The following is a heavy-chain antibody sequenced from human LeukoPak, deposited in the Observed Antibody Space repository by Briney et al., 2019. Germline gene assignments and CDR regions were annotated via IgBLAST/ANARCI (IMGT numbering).Heavy chain of an antibody. Sequence: GGSLRLSCAVSGLTFSSYAMSWVRQAPGKGLEWVSAISGSGGSTYYADSVKGRFTISRDNSKNTLYLQMNSLRAEDTAVYYCAKGSGYYYFAYWGQGTLVTVSS. V-gene: IGHV3-23*01. CDR2: ISGSGGST. CDR1: GLTFSSYA. CDR3: AKGSGYYYFAY. D-gene: IGHD3-22*01. J-gene: IGHJ4*02.